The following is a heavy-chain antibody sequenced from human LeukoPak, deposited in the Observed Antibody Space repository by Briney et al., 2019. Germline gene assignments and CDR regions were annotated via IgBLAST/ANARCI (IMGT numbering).Heavy chain of an antibody. Sequence: ASVKVSCKASGYTFTSYGISWVRQAPGQGLEWMGWISAYNGNTNYAQKLQGRVTMTTDTSTSTAYMELRSLRSDDTAVYYCARVHWNRPNLRRDGNYFDYWRQGTLVTVSS. J-gene: IGHJ4*02. CDR2: ISAYNGNT. CDR3: ARVHWNRPNLRRDGNYFDY. CDR1: GYTFTSYG. D-gene: IGHD5-24*01. V-gene: IGHV1-18*01.